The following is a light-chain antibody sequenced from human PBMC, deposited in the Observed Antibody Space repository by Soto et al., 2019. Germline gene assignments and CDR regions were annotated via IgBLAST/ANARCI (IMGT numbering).Light chain of an antibody. CDR3: WSYAGGRV. Sequence: QSVLTQPASVSASPGQSVTISCAGTSSDVGGYNYVSWYQQRPGRAPKLMIYEVTYRPSGVSNRFSGSKSGNTASLTISGLQAEDEADYYCWSYAGGRVFGGGTQLTVL. V-gene: IGLV2-23*02. CDR2: EVT. J-gene: IGLJ3*02. CDR1: SSDVGGYNY.